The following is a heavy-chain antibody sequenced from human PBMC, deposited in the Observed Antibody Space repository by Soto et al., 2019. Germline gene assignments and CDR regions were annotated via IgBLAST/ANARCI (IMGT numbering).Heavy chain of an antibody. V-gene: IGHV3-23*01. D-gene: IGHD3-10*01. Sequence: PGGSLRLSCVASGLTLSNHAMTWDRQAPGKGLEWVSSVSENGAVTYYADSVKGRFTISRDNSKNTLYLQLNNLRAEDTAVYYCVPGSSGTRGEDSWGPGALVTVSS. CDR2: VSENGAVT. J-gene: IGHJ4*02. CDR3: VPGSSGTRGEDS. CDR1: GLTLSNHA.